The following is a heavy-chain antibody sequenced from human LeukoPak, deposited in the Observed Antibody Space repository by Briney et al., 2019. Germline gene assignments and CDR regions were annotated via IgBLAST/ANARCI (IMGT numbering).Heavy chain of an antibody. Sequence: GGSLRLSCAASGFTVSSNYMSWVRQAPGKGLEWVSIMYSGGSTYYADSVRGRFTISRDSSKNTLYLQMNSLRAEDTAVYYCARGPYFPPGAFDIWGQGTMVTVSS. J-gene: IGHJ3*02. D-gene: IGHD3-9*01. CDR3: ARGPYFPPGAFDI. CDR2: MYSGGST. V-gene: IGHV3-53*01. CDR1: GFTVSSNY.